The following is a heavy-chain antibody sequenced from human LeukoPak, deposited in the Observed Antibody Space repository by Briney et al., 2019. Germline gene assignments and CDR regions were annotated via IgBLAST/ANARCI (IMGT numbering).Heavy chain of an antibody. Sequence: PSETLSLPCAVSGYSISSGYYWGWIRQPPGKGLEWIGRIHHSGSIHYNPSLKSRVTISGDTSKKQFSLKLSSVTAADTALYYCSRSNHDYGDFFCNWYFDLWGRGTLVTVSS. CDR1: GYSISSGYY. J-gene: IGHJ2*01. D-gene: IGHD4-17*01. CDR3: SRSNHDYGDFFCNWYFDL. V-gene: IGHV4-38-2*01. CDR2: IHHSGSI.